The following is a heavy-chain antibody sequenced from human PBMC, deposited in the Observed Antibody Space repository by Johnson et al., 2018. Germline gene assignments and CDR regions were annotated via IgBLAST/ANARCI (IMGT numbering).Heavy chain of an antibody. Sequence: QVQLVQSGAEVKKPGSSVKVSCKASGGTFSSYAISWVRQAPGQGLEWMGGIIPIFGTANYAQKFQGRVTITADESTSTAYMGLGSLRSEDTAVYYCARVRRGYSYGYYYYYGMDVWGQGTTVTVSS. D-gene: IGHD5-18*01. CDR3: ARVRRGYSYGYYYYYGMDV. CDR2: IIPIFGTA. CDR1: GGTFSSYA. J-gene: IGHJ6*02. V-gene: IGHV1-69*01.